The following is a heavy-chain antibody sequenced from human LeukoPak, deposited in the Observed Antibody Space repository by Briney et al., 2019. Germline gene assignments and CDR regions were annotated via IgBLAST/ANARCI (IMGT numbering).Heavy chain of an antibody. Sequence: PGGSLRLSCAVSGFTFSDYTMNWVRQAPGKGLEWVSYISKSSSTMYYADPVKGRFTISRDNAKNSLYLQMNSLRDEDTAVYYCAKGDYSFDYWGQGTLVTVSS. V-gene: IGHV3-48*02. CDR2: ISKSSSTM. J-gene: IGHJ4*02. CDR3: AKGDYSFDY. CDR1: GFTFSDYT.